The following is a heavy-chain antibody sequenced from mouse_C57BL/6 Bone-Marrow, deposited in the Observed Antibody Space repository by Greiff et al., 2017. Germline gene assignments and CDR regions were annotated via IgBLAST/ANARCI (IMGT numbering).Heavy chain of an antibody. CDR1: GFTFSAYY. Sequence: EVKLVAPAGGLVQPGSSMKLSCTASGFTFSAYYMAWVRQVPEKGLDWVANINCDGSSTNYLDSLKSRFIISRDNAKNMLYLQMRSLKSEVTATYYCAKGSYDYDVTMDYWGQGPSVTVSS. V-gene: IGHV5-16*01. CDR3: AKGSYDYDVTMDY. CDR2: INCDGSST. D-gene: IGHD2-4*01. J-gene: IGHJ4*01.